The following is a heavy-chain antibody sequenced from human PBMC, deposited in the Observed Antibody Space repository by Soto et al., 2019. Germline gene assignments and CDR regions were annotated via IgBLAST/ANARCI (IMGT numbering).Heavy chain of an antibody. J-gene: IGHJ4*02. CDR2: IWYDGSNK. V-gene: IGHV3-33*01. CDR3: ARDGLLWGDY. Sequence: QVQLVESGGGVVQPGRSLRLSCAASGFTFSSYGMDWVRQAPGKGLEWVAVIWYDGSNKNYADSVKGRFTISRDNSKNTLYLQMNSLRAEDTAVYYCARDGLLWGDYWGRGTLVTVSS. D-gene: IGHD3-10*01. CDR1: GFTFSSYG.